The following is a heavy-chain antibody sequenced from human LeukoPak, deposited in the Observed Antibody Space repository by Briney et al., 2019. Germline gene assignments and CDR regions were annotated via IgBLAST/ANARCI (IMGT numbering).Heavy chain of an antibody. D-gene: IGHD1-26*01. J-gene: IGHJ4*02. CDR2: INHSGST. V-gene: IGHV4-34*01. CDR3: ARVGNY. CDR1: GGSFSGYY. Sequence: SETLSLTCAVYGGSFSGYYWSWIRKPPGKGLEWIGEINHSGSTNYNPSLKSRVTISVDTSKNQFSLKLSSVTAADTAVYYCARVGNYWGQGTLVTVSS.